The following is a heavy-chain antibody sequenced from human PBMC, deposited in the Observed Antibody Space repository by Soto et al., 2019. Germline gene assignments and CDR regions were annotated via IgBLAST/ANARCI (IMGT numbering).Heavy chain of an antibody. J-gene: IGHJ4*02. CDR3: ARGGGYDSFDY. Sequence: PSETLSLTCTVSGASISYGGFSWSWIRQSPGKGLEWIGYISHLESTYFHPSFKSRLTMSIDRTRNQFSLKLNSVTAADMAVYYLARGGGYDSFDYWGQGVLVTVSS. D-gene: IGHD5-12*01. CDR2: ISHLEST. V-gene: IGHV4-30-2*06. CDR1: GASISYGGFS.